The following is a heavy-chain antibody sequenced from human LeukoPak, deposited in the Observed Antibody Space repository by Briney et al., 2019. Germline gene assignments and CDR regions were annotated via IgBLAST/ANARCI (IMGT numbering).Heavy chain of an antibody. Sequence: GGPLILSCAASGFTFSSYAMTWVRQAPGKGLEWVSSINNSGTDTYYEDSVKGRFTISRDNSKNTLFLHINSLSAEDTAVYYCAAAVNTGRAEHYWGQGTLVTVSS. J-gene: IGHJ4*02. V-gene: IGHV3-23*01. D-gene: IGHD4-17*01. CDR3: AAAVNTGRAEHY. CDR1: GFTFSSYA. CDR2: INNSGTDT.